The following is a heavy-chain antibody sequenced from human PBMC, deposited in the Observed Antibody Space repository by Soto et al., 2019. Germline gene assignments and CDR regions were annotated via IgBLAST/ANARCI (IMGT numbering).Heavy chain of an antibody. CDR1: GFTFSSYW. V-gene: IGHV3-74*01. CDR2: INSDGSST. CDR3: ARAPDYYGSGSYLYYFDY. D-gene: IGHD3-10*01. J-gene: IGHJ4*02. Sequence: PGGSLRLSCAASGFTFSSYWMHWVRQAPGKGLVWVSRINSDGSSTSYADPVKGRFTISRDNAKNTLYLQMNSLRAEDTAVYYCARAPDYYGSGSYLYYFDYWGQGTLVTVSS.